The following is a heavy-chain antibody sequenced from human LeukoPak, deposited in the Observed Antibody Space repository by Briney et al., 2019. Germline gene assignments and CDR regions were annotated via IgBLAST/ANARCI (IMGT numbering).Heavy chain of an antibody. Sequence: GGSLRLSCAASGFTFSSYSMNWVRQAPGKGLEWVSSISSSSYIYYADSVKGRFTISRDNAKNSLYLQMNSLRAEDTAVYYCARDGIAARGFDYWGQGTLVTVSS. CDR3: ARDGIAARGFDY. CDR2: ISSSSYI. V-gene: IGHV3-21*01. CDR1: GFTFSSYS. J-gene: IGHJ4*02. D-gene: IGHD6-6*01.